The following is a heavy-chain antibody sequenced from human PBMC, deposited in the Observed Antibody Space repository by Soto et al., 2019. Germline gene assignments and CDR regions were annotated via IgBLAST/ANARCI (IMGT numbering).Heavy chain of an antibody. CDR1: GFTFSSYG. Sequence: QVQLVESGGGVVQPGRSLRLSCAASGFTFSSYGMHWVRQAPGKGLEWVAVIWYDGSNKYYADSVKGRFTISRDNSKNTLYLQMNSLSAEDTAVYYCARVDYGDYYFDYWGQGTLVTVSS. CDR3: ARVDYGDYYFDY. CDR2: IWYDGSNK. D-gene: IGHD4-17*01. V-gene: IGHV3-33*01. J-gene: IGHJ4*02.